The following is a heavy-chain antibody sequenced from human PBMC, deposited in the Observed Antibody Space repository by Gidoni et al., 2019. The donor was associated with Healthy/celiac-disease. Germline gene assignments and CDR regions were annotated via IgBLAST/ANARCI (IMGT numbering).Heavy chain of an antibody. J-gene: IGHJ4*02. V-gene: IGHV3-9*01. D-gene: IGHD3-22*01. Sequence: EVQLVESGGGLVQPGRSLRLSCAASGFTFDDYAMHWVRQAPGKGLEWVSGISWNSGSIGYADSVKGRFTISRDNAKNSLYLQMNSLRAEDTALYYCAKDQDYDSSGYDFDYWGQGTLVTVSS. CDR3: AKDQDYDSSGYDFDY. CDR2: ISWNSGSI. CDR1: GFTFDDYA.